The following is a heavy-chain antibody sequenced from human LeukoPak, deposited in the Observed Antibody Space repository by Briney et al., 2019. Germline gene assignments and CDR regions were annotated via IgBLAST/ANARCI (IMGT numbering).Heavy chain of an antibody. D-gene: IGHD6-19*01. CDR2: ITDSGGDT. V-gene: IGHV3-23*01. Sequence: PGGSLRLSCAASGFTFSSYSMNWVRQAPGKGLEWVSAITDSGGDTYHADTVKGRFTISRDNSKNTLYLQMNSLRAEDTAVYYCARRGFVAGLKGFSGYWGQGTLVTVSS. CDR1: GFTFSSYS. J-gene: IGHJ4*02. CDR3: ARRGFVAGLKGFSGY.